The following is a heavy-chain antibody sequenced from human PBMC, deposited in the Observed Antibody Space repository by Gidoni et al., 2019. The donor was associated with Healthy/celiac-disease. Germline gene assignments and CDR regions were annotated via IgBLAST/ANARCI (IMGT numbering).Heavy chain of an antibody. D-gene: IGHD1-26*01. CDR2: IYWDDDK. Sequence: QITLKESGPTLVKPTQTLTLTCTFSGFSLSTSGVGVGWIRQPPGKALEWLALIYWDDDKRYRPSLKSRLTITKDTSKNQVVLTMTNMDPVDTATDYCAHVGVVPGSMFWYRDEYGMDVWGQGTTVTVSS. J-gene: IGHJ6*02. V-gene: IGHV2-5*02. CDR1: GFSLSTSGVG. CDR3: AHVGVVPGSMFWYRDEYGMDV.